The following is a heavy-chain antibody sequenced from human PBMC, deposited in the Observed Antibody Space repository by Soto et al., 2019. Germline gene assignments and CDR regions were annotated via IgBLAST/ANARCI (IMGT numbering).Heavy chain of an antibody. D-gene: IGHD3-22*01. CDR2: IGPNGAST. V-gene: IGHV3-23*01. CDR3: TKLHYSDSTGFYRNFEL. CDR1: GFTFGSYS. Sequence: PGGSLRLSCAGSGFTFGSYSMSLVRQVPGKGLECVSSIGPNGASTHYAQSVKGRFIVSRDNLDNTVFLQMNSLRAEDTAVYHCTKLHYSDSTGFYRNFELWGQGTKVTVSS. J-gene: IGHJ4*02.